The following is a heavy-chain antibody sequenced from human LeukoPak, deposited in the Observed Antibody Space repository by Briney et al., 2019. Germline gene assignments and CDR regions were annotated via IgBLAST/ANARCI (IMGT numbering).Heavy chain of an antibody. Sequence: PSETPSLTCVVSGGSVSGYYCGWIRQPPGRGLEWIGYVYYSGSTNYNPSFKSRITISVDTSRNQFSLQLSSVTAADTAVYYCARIHRYCSGGACYVLDNWGQGTLVAVSS. CDR3: ARIHRYCSGGACYVLDN. J-gene: IGHJ4*02. D-gene: IGHD2-15*01. CDR2: VYYSGST. CDR1: GGSVSGYY. V-gene: IGHV4-59*02.